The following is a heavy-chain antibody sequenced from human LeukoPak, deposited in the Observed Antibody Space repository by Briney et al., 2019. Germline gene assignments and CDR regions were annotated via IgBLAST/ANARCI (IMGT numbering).Heavy chain of an antibody. CDR2: IYYSGST. V-gene: IGHV4-39*07. CDR1: GGSISSSSYY. D-gene: IGHD2-2*01. Sequence: SETLSLTCTVSGGSISSSSYYWGWIRQPPGKGLEWIGSIYYSGSTYYNPSLKSRVTISVDTSKNQFSLKLSSVTAADTAVDYCARETPAGQYYYYMDVWGKGTTVTVSS. CDR3: ARETPAGQYYYYMDV. J-gene: IGHJ6*03.